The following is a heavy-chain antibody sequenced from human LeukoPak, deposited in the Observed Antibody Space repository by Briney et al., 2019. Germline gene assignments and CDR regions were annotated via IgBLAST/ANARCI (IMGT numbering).Heavy chain of an antibody. D-gene: IGHD2-2*01. CDR1: GGSLSSYY. Sequence: PSETLSLTCTVSGGSLSSYYWSWIRQPAGKGLEWIGRIYTSGSTNYNPSLKSRVTMSVDTSKNQFSLKLSSVTAADTAVYYRARDRGPSSTSLNYYFDYWGQGTLVTVSS. CDR2: IYTSGST. J-gene: IGHJ4*02. CDR3: ARDRGPSSTSLNYYFDY. V-gene: IGHV4-4*07.